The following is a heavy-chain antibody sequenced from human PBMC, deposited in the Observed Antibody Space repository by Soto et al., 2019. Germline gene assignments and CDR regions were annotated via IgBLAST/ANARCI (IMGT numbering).Heavy chain of an antibody. V-gene: IGHV1-2*02. J-gene: IGHJ6*02. Sequence: ASVKVSCKASGYTFTGYYIHWVRQAPGQGLEWMGWINPKSGDTKYAQKCQGRVTVTRDTSISTAYMELSRLRADDTSVYYCARSSGGYSYNGMDVWS. D-gene: IGHD1-26*01. CDR3: ARSSGGYSYNGMDV. CDR1: GYTFTGYY. CDR2: INPKSGDT.